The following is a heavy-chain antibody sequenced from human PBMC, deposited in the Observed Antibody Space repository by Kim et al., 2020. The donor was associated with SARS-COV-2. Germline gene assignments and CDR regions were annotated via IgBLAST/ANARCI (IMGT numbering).Heavy chain of an antibody. CDR2: ISSSGSTI. D-gene: IGHD3-10*01. CDR3: ARDQAQLLWFGELSAFDI. Sequence: GGSLRLSCAASGFTFSDYYMSWIRQAPGKGLEWVSYISSSGSTIYYADSVKGRFTISRDNAKNSLYLQMNSLRAEDTAVYYCARDQAQLLWFGELSAFDIWGQGTMVTVSS. V-gene: IGHV3-11*04. CDR1: GFTFSDYY. J-gene: IGHJ3*02.